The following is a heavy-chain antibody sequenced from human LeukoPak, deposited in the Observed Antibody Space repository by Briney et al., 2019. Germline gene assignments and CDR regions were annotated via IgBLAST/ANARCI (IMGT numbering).Heavy chain of an antibody. J-gene: IGHJ4*02. CDR1: GFTFSSSW. CDR2: IKQDGSET. V-gene: IGHV3-7*01. Sequence: GGSLRVSCAASGFTFSSSWMSWVRQAPGKGLEWVANIKQDGSETNYVDSVKGRFTISRDNAKNSLYLQMNSLRAEDTAVYYCARPRVPDSWGQGTLVTVSS. CDR3: ARPRVPDS.